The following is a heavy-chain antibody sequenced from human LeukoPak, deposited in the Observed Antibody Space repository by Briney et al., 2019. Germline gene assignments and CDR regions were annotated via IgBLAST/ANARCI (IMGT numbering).Heavy chain of an antibody. V-gene: IGHV3-21*01. CDR3: TRDPSGQQLVDAFDI. J-gene: IGHJ3*02. D-gene: IGHD6-13*01. CDR1: GLIFGNYN. CDR2: MSSSATYI. Sequence: GGSLRLSCAASGLIFGNYNMNWVRQAPGKGLEWVSSMSSSATYIYYADSVKGRFIISRDNAKNSLYLQMNSLRAEDTAVYYCTRDPSGQQLVDAFDIWGQGTMVTVSS.